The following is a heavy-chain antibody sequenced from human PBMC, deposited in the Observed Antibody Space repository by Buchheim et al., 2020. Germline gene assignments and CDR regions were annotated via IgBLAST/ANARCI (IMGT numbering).Heavy chain of an antibody. CDR3: ARAINVGIAAADLSDY. D-gene: IGHD6-13*01. CDR2: ISYDGSNK. Sequence: QVQLVESGGGVVQPGRSLRLSCAASGFTFSSYAMHWVRQAPGKGLEWVAVISYDGSNKYYADSVKGRFTISRDNSKNTLYLQMNSLRAEDTAVYYCARAINVGIAAADLSDYWGQGTL. V-gene: IGHV3-30-3*01. J-gene: IGHJ4*02. CDR1: GFTFSSYA.